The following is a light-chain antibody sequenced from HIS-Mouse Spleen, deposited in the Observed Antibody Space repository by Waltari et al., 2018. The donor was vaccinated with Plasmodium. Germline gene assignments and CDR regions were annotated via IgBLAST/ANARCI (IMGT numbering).Light chain of an antibody. CDR3: MQALQTPLT. Sequence: DIVMTQSPLSLPVTPGEPASISCRSSQSLRHSNGYNYLDWYLQKPGQSPQLLIYLGSNRASGVPDRCSCSGSGTDFTLKISRVEAEDVGVYYCMQALQTPLTFGGGTKVEIK. CDR2: LGS. J-gene: IGKJ4*01. V-gene: IGKV2-28*01. CDR1: QSLRHSNGYNY.